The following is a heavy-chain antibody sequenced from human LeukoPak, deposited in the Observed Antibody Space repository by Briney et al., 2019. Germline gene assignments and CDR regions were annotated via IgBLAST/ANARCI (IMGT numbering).Heavy chain of an antibody. CDR3: ASNIVDSSVYYAIDY. D-gene: IGHD3-22*01. J-gene: IGHJ4*02. V-gene: IGHV1-69*05. CDR2: IIPIFGTA. Sequence: SSVKVSCKASGGTFSSYAISWVRQAPGQGLEWMGGIIPIFGTANYAQKFQGRVTITTDESTSTAYMELSSLRSEDTAVYYCASNIVDSSVYYAIDYWGQGILVTVSS. CDR1: GGTFSSYA.